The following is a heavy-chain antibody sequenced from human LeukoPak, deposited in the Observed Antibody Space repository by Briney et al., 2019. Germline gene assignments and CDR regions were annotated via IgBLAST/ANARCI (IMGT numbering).Heavy chain of an antibody. D-gene: IGHD1-26*01. V-gene: IGHV3-21*01. J-gene: IGHJ3*02. CDR2: ISSSSSYI. Sequence: GGSLRLSCAASGFTFSSYSMNWVRQAPGKGLEWVSSISSSSSYIYYADSVKGRFTISRDNAKNSLYLQMNSLRAEDTAVYYCARDVGGSYGRGAFDIWGQGTMVTVSS. CDR1: GFTFSSYS. CDR3: ARDVGGSYGRGAFDI.